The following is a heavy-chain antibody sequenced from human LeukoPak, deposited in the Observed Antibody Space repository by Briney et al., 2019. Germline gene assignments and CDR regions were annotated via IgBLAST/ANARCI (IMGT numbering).Heavy chain of an antibody. CDR3: ARSWRDLDNYDYGDYSYYGMDV. V-gene: IGHV3-7*01. J-gene: IGHJ6*02. D-gene: IGHD4-17*01. CDR2: IKQDGSEK. Sequence: HAGGSLRLSCAASGFTFSSYCMSWVRQAPGKGLEWVANIKQDGSEKYYVDSVKGRFTISRDNAKNSLYLQMNSLRAEDTAVYYCARSWRDLDNYDYGDYSYYGMDVWGQGTTVTVSS. CDR1: GFTFSSYC.